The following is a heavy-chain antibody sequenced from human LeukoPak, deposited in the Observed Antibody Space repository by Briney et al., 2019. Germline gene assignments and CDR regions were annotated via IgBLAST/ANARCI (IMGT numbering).Heavy chain of an antibody. CDR1: GGSFSGYY. Sequence: SETLSLTCAVYGGSFSGYYWSWIRQPPGKGLEWIGEINHSGSTNYNPSLKSRVTISVDTSKNQFSLKLSSVTAADTAVYYCARGTGDILTGYSDAFDIWGQGTMVTVSS. CDR3: ARGTGDILTGYSDAFDI. J-gene: IGHJ3*02. CDR2: INHSGST. V-gene: IGHV4-34*01. D-gene: IGHD3-9*01.